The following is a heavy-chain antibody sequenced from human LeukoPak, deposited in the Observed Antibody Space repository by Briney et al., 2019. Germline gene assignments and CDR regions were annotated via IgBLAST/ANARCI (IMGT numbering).Heavy chain of an antibody. CDR1: GYTFTSYY. Sequence: AAVKVSCKASGYTFTSYYMHWVRQAPGQGLEWMGIINPSGGSTSYAQKFQGRVTMTRDTSTSTVYIELSSLRSEDTAVYYCASGKYPYYMDVWGKGTTVTVSS. CDR2: INPSGGST. J-gene: IGHJ6*03. D-gene: IGHD2-2*01. CDR3: ASGKYPYYMDV. V-gene: IGHV1-46*01.